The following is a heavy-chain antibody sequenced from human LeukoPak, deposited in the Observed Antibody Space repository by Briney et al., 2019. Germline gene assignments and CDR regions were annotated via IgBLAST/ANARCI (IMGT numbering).Heavy chain of an antibody. Sequence: PGGSLRLSCAASGFTFDDYAMHWVRQAPGKGLEWVSGISWNSGSIGYADSVKGRFTISRDNAKNSLYLQMNSLKAEDTALYYCAKDSLYYYDSSGYFNYWGQGTLVTVSS. CDR3: AKDSLYYYDSSGYFNY. V-gene: IGHV3-9*01. CDR2: ISWNSGSI. D-gene: IGHD3-22*01. J-gene: IGHJ4*02. CDR1: GFTFDDYA.